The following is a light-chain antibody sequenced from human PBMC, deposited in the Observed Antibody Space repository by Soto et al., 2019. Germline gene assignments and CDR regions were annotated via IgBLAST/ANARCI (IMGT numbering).Light chain of an antibody. Sequence: DIQMTQSPSSLSASVGDRVTITCRASQGISSYLGWYQHKPGRAPNLLIYEVSTLHSGVPSRFSGSGSGTEFTLTISSRRPDDFATYYCQHYSGDRATFGQGTKVDI. V-gene: IGKV1-9*01. J-gene: IGKJ1*01. CDR3: QHYSGDRAT. CDR1: QGISSY. CDR2: EVS.